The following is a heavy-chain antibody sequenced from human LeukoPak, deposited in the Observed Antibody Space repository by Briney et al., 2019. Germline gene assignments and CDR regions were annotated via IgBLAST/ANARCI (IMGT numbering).Heavy chain of an antibody. CDR3: ARVSREISSY. J-gene: IGHJ4*02. CDR1: GFTFSSSW. Sequence: PGGSLRLSCAAPGFTFSSSWMNWVRQAPGKGLELVASIKQDGSEKYYVDSVKGRFTISRDNANNSLYLQMNSLRAEDTAVYYCARVSREISSYWGQGTTVTVSS. V-gene: IGHV3-7*01. D-gene: IGHD2-2*01. CDR2: IKQDGSEK.